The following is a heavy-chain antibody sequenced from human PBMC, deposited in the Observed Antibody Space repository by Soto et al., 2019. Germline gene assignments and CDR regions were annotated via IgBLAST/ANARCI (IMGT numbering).Heavy chain of an antibody. CDR1: GYTLTNYD. J-gene: IGHJ4*02. D-gene: IGHD1-20*01. Sequence: ASVNVSCKASGYTLTNYDISWLRQSPGQGLDWMGWISGHNGNTNYAQKLQGRVTMTTDTSTSTAYMELRSLRSDVKAGYYCARENNWNPFDYWGQGTLVTVSS. CDR3: ARENNWNPFDY. CDR2: ISGHNGNT. V-gene: IGHV1-18*04.